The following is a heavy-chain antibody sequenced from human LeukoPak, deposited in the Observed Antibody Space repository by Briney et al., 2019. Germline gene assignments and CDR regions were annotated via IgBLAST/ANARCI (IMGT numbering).Heavy chain of an antibody. V-gene: IGHV3-74*01. CDR3: ARIGSTSCFDY. Sequence: GGSLRLSCAASGFTFSSYWMHWVRQAPGKGLVWVSRINSDGSSTSYADSVKGRSTISRDNAKNTLYLQMNSLRAEDTAVYYCARIGSTSCFDYWGQGTLVTVSS. J-gene: IGHJ4*02. CDR2: INSDGSST. CDR1: GFTFSSYW. D-gene: IGHD2-2*01.